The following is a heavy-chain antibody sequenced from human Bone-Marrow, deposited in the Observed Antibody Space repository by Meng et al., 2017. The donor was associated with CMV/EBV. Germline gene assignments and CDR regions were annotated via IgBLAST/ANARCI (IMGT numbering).Heavy chain of an antibody. Sequence: ASVKVSCKASGYTFTSYDIKWVRQATGQGLEWMGWMNPNSGNTGYAQKFQGRVTITRNTSISTAYMELSSLRSEDTAVYYCARFWYSSSSSYYYWGQGTLVTVSS. CDR3: ARFWYSSSSSYYY. D-gene: IGHD6-6*01. V-gene: IGHV1-8*03. CDR2: MNPNSGNT. J-gene: IGHJ4*02. CDR1: GYTFTSYD.